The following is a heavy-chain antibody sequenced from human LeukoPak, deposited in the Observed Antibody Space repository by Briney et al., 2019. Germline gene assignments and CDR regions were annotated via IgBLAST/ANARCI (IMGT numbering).Heavy chain of an antibody. D-gene: IGHD1-1*01. CDR3: ARVTRRTTTGDIFGRYLDS. CDR2: ISSGGNS. V-gene: IGHV4-34*01. CDR1: GGSFSGYL. J-gene: IGHJ4*01. Sequence: SETLSLTCGVYGGSFSGYLWTWIRQSPGQGLEWIGEISSGGNSNENPSLKSRVSISVDTSKSQFSLKLNSVTAADTGVYYCARVTRRTTTGDIFGRYLDSWGPGSLVRVSS.